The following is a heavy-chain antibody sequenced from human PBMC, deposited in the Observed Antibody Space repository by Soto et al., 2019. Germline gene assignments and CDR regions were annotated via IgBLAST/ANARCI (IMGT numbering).Heavy chain of an antibody. J-gene: IGHJ6*03. Sequence: QVQLVQSGAEVKKPGASVKVSCKASGYTFTSYGISWVRQAPGQGLEWMGWISAYNGNTNYAQKLQGRVTMTTDTSTSTAYMELRSLRSDDTAVYYCARDRRSGYDPLSRDYYYMDVWGKGTTVTVSS. CDR2: ISAYNGNT. V-gene: IGHV1-18*01. CDR1: GYTFTSYG. D-gene: IGHD5-12*01. CDR3: ARDRRSGYDPLSRDYYYMDV.